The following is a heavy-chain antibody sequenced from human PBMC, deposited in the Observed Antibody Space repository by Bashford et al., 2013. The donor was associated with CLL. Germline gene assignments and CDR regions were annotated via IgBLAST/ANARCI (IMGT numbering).Heavy chain of an antibody. CDR2: VNHSGST. CDR1: GGSFSGYV. CDR3: ARGPMIVVVINPGEPYYYYYYGMDV. D-gene: IGHD3-22*01. Sequence: LETLSLTCAVYGGSFSGYVLELDPPAPTGRGWSGLGKVNHSGSTNYNPSLKSRVTISVDTSKNQFSLKLSSVTAADTAVYYCARGPMIVVVINPGEPYYYYYYGMDVWAKGPRSPSP. V-gene: IGHV4-34*01. J-gene: IGHJ6*02.